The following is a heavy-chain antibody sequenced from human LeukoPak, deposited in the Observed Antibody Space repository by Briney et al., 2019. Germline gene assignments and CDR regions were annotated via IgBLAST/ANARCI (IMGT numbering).Heavy chain of an antibody. V-gene: IGHV1-18*01. J-gene: IGHJ4*02. CDR3: ARIAPYYYDSSGYSKLNYYFDY. CDR1: GYTFTSYG. Sequence: GASVKVSCKASGYTFTSYGISWVRQAPGQGLEWMGWISAYNGNTNYAQKLQGRVTMTTDTSTSTAYMELRSLRSDDTAVYYCARIAPYYYDSSGYSKLNYYFDYWGQGTLVTVSS. CDR2: ISAYNGNT. D-gene: IGHD3-22*01.